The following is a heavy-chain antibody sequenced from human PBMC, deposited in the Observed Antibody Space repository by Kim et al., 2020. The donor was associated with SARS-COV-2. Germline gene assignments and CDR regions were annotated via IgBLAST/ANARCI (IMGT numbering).Heavy chain of an antibody. CDR2: IYTSGST. V-gene: IGHV4-4*07. CDR3: ARYGYYDSSGYYNDDAFDI. J-gene: IGHJ3*02. Sequence: SETLSLTCTVSGTSISSYYWSWIRQPAGKGLEWIGRIYTSGSTNYNPSLKSRVTMSADTSKKQFSLKLSSVTAADTAVYYCARYGYYDSSGYYNDDAFDIWGQGTMVTVSS. D-gene: IGHD3-22*01. CDR1: GTSISSYY.